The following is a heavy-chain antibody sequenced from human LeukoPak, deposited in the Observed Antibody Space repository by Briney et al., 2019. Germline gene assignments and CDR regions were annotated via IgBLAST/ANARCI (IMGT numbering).Heavy chain of an antibody. V-gene: IGHV4-59*01. CDR3: ARDLRLWELVY. CDR2: IYYGGST. Sequence: PSETLSLTCTVSGGSISSYYWSWIRQPPGKGLEWIGYIYYGGSTNYNPSLKSRVTISVDTSKNQFSLKLSSVTAADTAVYYCARDLRLWELVYWGQGTLVTVSS. J-gene: IGHJ4*02. D-gene: IGHD1-26*01. CDR1: GGSISSYY.